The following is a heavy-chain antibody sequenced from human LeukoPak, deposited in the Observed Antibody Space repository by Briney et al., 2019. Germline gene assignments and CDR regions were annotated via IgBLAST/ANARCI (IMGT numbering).Heavy chain of an antibody. V-gene: IGHV4-31*03. D-gene: IGHD1-26*01. CDR2: IYYSGST. Sequence: SETLSLTCTVSGGSIRSGGYYWSWIRQHPGKGLEWIGYIYYSGSTKYNPSLKSRVIISVDTSKNQFSLKLSSVTAADTAVYYCARLSGGIWQKYYFDYWGQGTLVTVSS. CDR1: GGSIRSGGYY. J-gene: IGHJ4*02. CDR3: ARLSGGIWQKYYFDY.